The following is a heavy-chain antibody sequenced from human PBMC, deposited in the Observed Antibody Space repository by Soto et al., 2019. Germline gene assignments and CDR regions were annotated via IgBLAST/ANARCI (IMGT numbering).Heavy chain of an antibody. J-gene: IGHJ4*02. V-gene: IGHV4-30-2*01. CDR1: GGSISSGGYS. D-gene: IGHD3-10*01. CDR2: IYHSGST. Sequence: SETLSLTCAVSGGSISSGGYSWSWIRQPPGKGLEWIGYIYHSGSTYYNPSLKSRVTISVDRSKNQFSLKLSSVTAADTAVYYCATQNPGSYHFDHWGQGHPVTVSS. CDR3: ATQNPGSYHFDH.